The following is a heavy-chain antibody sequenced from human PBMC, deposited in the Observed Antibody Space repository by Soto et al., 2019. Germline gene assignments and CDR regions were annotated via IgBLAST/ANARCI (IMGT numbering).Heavy chain of an antibody. CDR1: GYNFGSAW. J-gene: IGHJ4*02. V-gene: IGHV5-51*01. CDR2: IKPGTSDI. Sequence: GESLKISCKGVGYNFGSAWIGWVRQMPGKGLEWMGLIKPGTSDIRYSPPFRGQVTISADEAVTTAYLQWSGLKASDTAMYYCERQVGYSYGYLDYWGQGALVTVSS. D-gene: IGHD5-18*01. CDR3: ERQVGYSYGYLDY.